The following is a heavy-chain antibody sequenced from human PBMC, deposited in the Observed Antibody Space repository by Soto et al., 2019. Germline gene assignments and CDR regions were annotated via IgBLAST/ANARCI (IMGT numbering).Heavy chain of an antibody. D-gene: IGHD2-15*01. CDR2: IHPGSGGA. J-gene: IGHJ3*02. Sequence: QVQLVQSGVEVKNPGASVKVSCKASGYTFSAYYMHWVRQAPGQGLEWMGYIHPGSGGANYAQKFQGWVTMTSDTSISTVYMEVTRLKSDDTAVYYCTRHDSSWAFDIWGQGTSLTVSS. CDR1: GYTFSAYY. CDR3: TRHDSSWAFDI. V-gene: IGHV1-2*04.